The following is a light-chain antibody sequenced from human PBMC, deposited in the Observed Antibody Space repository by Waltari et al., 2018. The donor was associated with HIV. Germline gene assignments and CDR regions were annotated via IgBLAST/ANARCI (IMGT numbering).Light chain of an antibody. CDR3: GTWGTGLGDVV. Sequence: QSVLTQPPSVSAAPGQKVSISCSGSTSNIGDNLLSWFQQFPGTAPKLLIYEEVDRPSGTSERFTGFTSGTAATLVITGLQTGDEPVYDCGTWGTGLGDVVFGGGTNLTVL. CDR1: TSNIGDNL. CDR2: EEV. V-gene: IGLV1-51*02. J-gene: IGLJ3*02.